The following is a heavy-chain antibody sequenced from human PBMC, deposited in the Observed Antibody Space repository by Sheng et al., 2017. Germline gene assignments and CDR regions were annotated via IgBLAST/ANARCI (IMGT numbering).Heavy chain of an antibody. Sequence: EVQLVESGGGLVKPGGSLRLSCAASGFTFSNAWMSWVRQAPGKGLEWVGRIKSKTDGGTTDYAAPVKGRFTISRDDSKNTLYLQMNSLKTEDTAVYYCTTVEQLVPSYYYYYYMDVWGKGTTVTVSS. V-gene: IGHV3-15*01. D-gene: IGHD6-6*01. CDR2: IKSKTDGGTT. CDR1: GFTFSNAW. J-gene: IGHJ6*03. CDR3: TTVEQLVPSYYYYYYMDV.